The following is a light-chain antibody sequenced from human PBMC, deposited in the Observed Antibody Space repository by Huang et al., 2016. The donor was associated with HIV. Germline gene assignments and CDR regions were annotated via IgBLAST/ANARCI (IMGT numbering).Light chain of an antibody. J-gene: IGKJ4*01. Sequence: EIVLTQSPATLSFFQGQRVSLSCRASQNINTNLAWYQQRPGQPPRLLFYDASIIVPGVAARFSCSGSGTDFTLTISSLESEDFATYYCQQRVNGLTFGGGTKV. CDR2: DAS. CDR3: QQRVNGLT. CDR1: QNINTN. V-gene: IGKV3-11*01.